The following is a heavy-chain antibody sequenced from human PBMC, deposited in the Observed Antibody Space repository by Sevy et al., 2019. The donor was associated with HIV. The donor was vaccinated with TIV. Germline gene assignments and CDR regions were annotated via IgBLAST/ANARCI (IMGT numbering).Heavy chain of an antibody. CDR2: IKKDGTEK. V-gene: IGHV3-7*03. CDR3: ARDCSSTTCLWGLDF. J-gene: IGHJ6*02. D-gene: IGHD2-2*01. Sequence: GGSLRLSCAASGFTFSNYWMSWVRQAPGKGLEWVATIKKDGTEKYYVDSVRGRFTMSRDNAKNSRYLQMNSLRVEDTALYYCARDCSSTTCLWGLDFSGQGTTVTVSS. CDR1: GFTFSNYW.